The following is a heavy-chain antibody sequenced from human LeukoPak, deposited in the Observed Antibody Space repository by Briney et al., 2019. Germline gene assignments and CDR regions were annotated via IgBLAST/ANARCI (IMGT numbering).Heavy chain of an antibody. J-gene: IGHJ5*02. V-gene: IGHV4-30-4*01. CDR3: ALRRLGYCSSTSCYGNWFDP. CDR1: GGSISSGDYY. D-gene: IGHD2-2*01. CDR2: IYYSGST. Sequence: SETLSLTCTVSGGSISSGDYYWSWIRQPPGKGLEWIGYIYYSGSTYYNPFLKSRVTISVDTSKNQFSLKLSSVTAADTAVYYCALRRLGYCSSTSCYGNWFDPWGQGTLVTVSS.